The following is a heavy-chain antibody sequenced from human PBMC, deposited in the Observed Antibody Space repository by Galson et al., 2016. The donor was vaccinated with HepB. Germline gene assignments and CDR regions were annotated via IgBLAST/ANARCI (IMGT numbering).Heavy chain of an antibody. J-gene: IGHJ6*02. V-gene: IGHV3-33*08. CDR1: GFTFSSYG. CDR2: ICYDGSNK. D-gene: IGHD3-9*01. Sequence: SLRLSCAASGFTFSSYGMHWVRQAPGKGLEWVAVICYDGSNKYYADSVKGRFTISRDNSKNTLYLQMNSLRAEDTAVYYCARDVLRYFDWLLYGGSIYYYYGMDVWAKGPRSPSP. CDR3: ARDVLRYFDWLLYGGSIYYYYGMDV.